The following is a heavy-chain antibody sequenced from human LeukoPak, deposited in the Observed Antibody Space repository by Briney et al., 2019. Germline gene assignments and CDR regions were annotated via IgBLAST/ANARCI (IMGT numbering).Heavy chain of an antibody. CDR3: ATLTTVTHDAFDI. Sequence: NPGGSLRLSCATSGFSFTDYPMNWVRQAPGKGLEWVSSISSSVSSIYYADSLRGRFTISRDNAKNSLFLQMHSLRAEDTAVYYCATLTTVTHDAFDIWGQGTMVTVSS. CDR1: GFSFTDYP. V-gene: IGHV3-21*01. J-gene: IGHJ3*02. CDR2: ISSSVSSI. D-gene: IGHD4-17*01.